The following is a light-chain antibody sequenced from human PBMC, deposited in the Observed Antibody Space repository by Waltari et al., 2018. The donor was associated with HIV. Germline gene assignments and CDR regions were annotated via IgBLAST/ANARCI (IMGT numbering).Light chain of an antibody. J-gene: IGKJ3*01. CDR3: QQYSEWPLT. CDR2: EAS. CDR1: QNVSSH. V-gene: IGKV3-15*01. Sequence: ESLMAQSPDTLSLSPGERATLSCRASQNVSSHLAWYQQRPGQTPRLLMYEASTRATDVPVRFSGSASGSEFYLTISSLQSEDIGVYFCQQYSEWPLTFGPGTRLNIK.